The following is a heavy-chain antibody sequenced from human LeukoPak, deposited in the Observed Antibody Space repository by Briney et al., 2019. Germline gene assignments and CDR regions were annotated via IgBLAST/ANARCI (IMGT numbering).Heavy chain of an antibody. D-gene: IGHD2-15*01. CDR3: ASEYCSGGNCYFDY. V-gene: IGHV5-51*01. CDR2: IFPGDSDT. Sequence: GESPKISCKGFEYSFATYWIGWVRQMPGQGLEWMGIIFPGDSDTRYSPSFQGQVTISADKSISTAYLQWSSLKASDTAIYYCASEYCSGGNCYFDYWGQGTLVTVSS. J-gene: IGHJ4*02. CDR1: EYSFATYW.